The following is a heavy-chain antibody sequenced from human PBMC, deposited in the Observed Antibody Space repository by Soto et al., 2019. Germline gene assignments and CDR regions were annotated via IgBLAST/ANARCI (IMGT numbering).Heavy chain of an antibody. D-gene: IGHD1-26*01. CDR1: GYTFTSYY. CDR3: ARVRRINRWELHYYYGMDV. Sequence: ASVKVSCKASGYTFTSYYIPWVRQAPGQGREWMVIINPSGGSTSYAQKFQGRVTMTRDTSTSTVYMELRSLRSEDTAVYYCARVRRINRWELHYYYGMDVWGQGTTVTV. CDR2: INPSGGST. V-gene: IGHV1-46*01. J-gene: IGHJ6*02.